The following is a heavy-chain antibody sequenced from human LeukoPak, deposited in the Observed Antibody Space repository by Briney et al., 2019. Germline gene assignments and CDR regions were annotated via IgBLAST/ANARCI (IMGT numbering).Heavy chain of an antibody. CDR1: GGSISSYY. J-gene: IGHJ5*02. V-gene: IGHV4-59*01. CDR2: IYYSGST. D-gene: IGHD4-17*01. CDR3: ALTTVTTNRFDP. Sequence: SETLSLTCTVSGGSISSYYWSWIRQPPGKGLEWIGYIYYSGSTNCNPSLKSRVTISVDTSKNQFSLKLSSVTAADTAVYYCALTTVTTNRFDPWGQGTLVTVSS.